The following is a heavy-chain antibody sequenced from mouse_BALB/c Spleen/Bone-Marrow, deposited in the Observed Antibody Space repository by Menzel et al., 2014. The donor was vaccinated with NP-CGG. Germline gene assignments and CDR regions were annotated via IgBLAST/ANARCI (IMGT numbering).Heavy chain of an antibody. CDR1: GFTFTDYY. V-gene: IGHV7-3*02. CDR3: ARDENVGIYWYFDV. CDR2: IRNKAKGYTT. J-gene: IGHJ1*01. Sequence: EVQLVESGGGSVQPGGSLRLSCAPSGFTFTDYYMSWVRQPPGKALEWLGFIRNKAKGYTTEYSASVKGRFTISRDNSQRILYLQMNTLRPEDSATYYCARDENVGIYWYFDVWGAGTTVIVSS.